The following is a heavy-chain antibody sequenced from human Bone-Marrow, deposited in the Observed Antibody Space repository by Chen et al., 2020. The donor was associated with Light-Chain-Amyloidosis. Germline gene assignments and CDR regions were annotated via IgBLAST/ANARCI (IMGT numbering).Heavy chain of an antibody. Sequence: GYTLADLSMHWVRQAPGKGLEWMGGFDPEDGETIYTQKFQGRVTVTEDTSTDTAYMELSGLTSEDTAVYYCAIVGNSCYNWFDPWGQGTLVTVSS. CDR1: GYTLADLS. V-gene: IGHV1-24*01. CDR3: AIVGNSCYNWFDP. J-gene: IGHJ5*02. D-gene: IGHD2-2*01. CDR2: FDPEDGET.